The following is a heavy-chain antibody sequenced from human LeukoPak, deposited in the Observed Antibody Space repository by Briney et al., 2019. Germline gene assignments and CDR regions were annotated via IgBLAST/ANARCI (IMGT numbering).Heavy chain of an antibody. CDR2: IYYSGNT. Sequence: SGGSLRLSCAASGLTFSNYNMNWVRQAPGKGLEWIGSIYYSGNTYYNASLKSQVSISIDTSKNQFSLRLTSVTAADTAVYYCARQTGSGLFILPGGQGTLVTVSS. D-gene: IGHD3/OR15-3a*01. CDR1: GLTFSNYN. V-gene: IGHV4-39*01. J-gene: IGHJ4*02. CDR3: ARQTGSGLFILP.